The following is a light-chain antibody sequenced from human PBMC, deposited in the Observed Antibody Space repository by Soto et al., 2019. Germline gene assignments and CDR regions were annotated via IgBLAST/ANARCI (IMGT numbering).Light chain of an antibody. V-gene: IGKV1-17*01. CDR2: SSS. CDR1: QGIRNY. J-gene: IGKJ1*01. Sequence: DIPMTQSPSSLSASVGDRVTITCRASQGIRNYLGWYQQKPGKAPKRLIYSSSNLQRGVPSRFSVSGSGTEFILTISSLQPEDDATYYCQQDHSFPRTFGQGTKVEV. CDR3: QQDHSFPRT.